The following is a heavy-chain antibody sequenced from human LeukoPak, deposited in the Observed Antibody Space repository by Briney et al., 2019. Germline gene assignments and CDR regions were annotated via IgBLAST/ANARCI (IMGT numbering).Heavy chain of an antibody. V-gene: IGHV4-59*01. D-gene: IGHD3-10*01. CDR2: IYYSGST. CDR1: GGSISSYY. Sequence: SETLSLTCTVSGGSISSYYWSWIRQPPGKGLEWIGYIYYSGSTNYNPSLKSRVTMSVDTSKNQFSLKLSSVTAADTAVYYCARGVGVNYFDYWGQGTLVTVSS. J-gene: IGHJ4*02. CDR3: ARGVGVNYFDY.